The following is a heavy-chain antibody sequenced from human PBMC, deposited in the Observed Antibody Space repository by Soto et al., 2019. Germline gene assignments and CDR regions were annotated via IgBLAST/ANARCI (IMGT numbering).Heavy chain of an antibody. CDR2: IIPIFGTA. J-gene: IGHJ4*02. Sequence: QVQLVQSGAEVKKPGSSVKVSCKASGGTFSSYAISWVRQAPGQGLEWMGVIIPIFGTANYAQKFQGIVTITADKSTSTAYMERSSLRAADTAVYYCARSTGGFGPLIDYWGQGTLVTVSS. CDR3: ARSTGGFGPLIDY. CDR1: GGTFSSYA. D-gene: IGHD3-10*01. V-gene: IGHV1-69*06.